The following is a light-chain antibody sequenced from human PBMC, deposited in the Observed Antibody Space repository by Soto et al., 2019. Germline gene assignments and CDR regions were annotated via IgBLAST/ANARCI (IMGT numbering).Light chain of an antibody. Sequence: VLTQSPGTLSLSPGESATLFCRASQTVSITYLTWYQQKPGQAPRLLIFGASKRATGIPDRFSGSGSGRDFTLTISGLEPEDFAVYHCQQYGSSPLISFGQGTRLEIK. V-gene: IGKV3-20*01. J-gene: IGKJ5*01. CDR1: QTVSITY. CDR2: GAS. CDR3: QQYGSSPLIS.